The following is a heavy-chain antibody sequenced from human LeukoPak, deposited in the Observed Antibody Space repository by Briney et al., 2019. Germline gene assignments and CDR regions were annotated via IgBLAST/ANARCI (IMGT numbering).Heavy chain of an antibody. D-gene: IGHD1-26*01. CDR1: GGSISSYY. CDR3: ARGLSALTIVGATGIDY. J-gene: IGHJ4*02. Sequence: SETLSLTCTVSGGSISSYYWSWIRQPPGKGLEWIGEINHSGSTNYNPSLKSRVTISVDTSKNQFSLKLSSVTAADTAVYYCARGLSALTIVGATGIDYWGQGTLVTVSS. V-gene: IGHV4-34*01. CDR2: INHSGST.